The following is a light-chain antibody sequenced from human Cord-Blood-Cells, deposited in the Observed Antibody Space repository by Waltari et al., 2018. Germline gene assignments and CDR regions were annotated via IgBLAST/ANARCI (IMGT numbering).Light chain of an antibody. V-gene: IGKV3-11*01. CDR3: QQRSNWRLT. CDR1: PSVSSY. J-gene: IGKJ4*01. Sequence: DTLFTRAPATLALSQGERATRSGRVRPSVSSYLAWYQQKPGQAPRLLIYDASNRATGIPARFSCSGSGTYFTLTISSLGPEDFAVYCCQQRSNWRLTFGGGTKVEIK. CDR2: DAS.